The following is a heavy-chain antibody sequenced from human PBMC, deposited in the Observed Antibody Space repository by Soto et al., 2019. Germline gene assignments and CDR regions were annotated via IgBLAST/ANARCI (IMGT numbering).Heavy chain of an antibody. CDR3: ARERLTYYYDSSAYLFDY. Sequence: QVQLQESGPGLVKPSQTLSLTCTVSGGSISSSGYYWSWIRQHPGKGLEWIGNIYYSGSTDYNPSLKSRLTISVDTSKNQCSLKLRSVTAADTAVYYCARERLTYYYDSSAYLFDYWGQGTLVTVSS. V-gene: IGHV4-31*03. D-gene: IGHD3-22*01. CDR2: IYYSGST. CDR1: GGSISSSGYY. J-gene: IGHJ4*02.